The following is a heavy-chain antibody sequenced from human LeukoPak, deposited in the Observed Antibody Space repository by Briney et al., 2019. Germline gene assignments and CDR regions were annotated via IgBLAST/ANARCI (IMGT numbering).Heavy chain of an antibody. V-gene: IGHV1-69*13. CDR3: ARARITMVRGVHYYYYGMDV. CDR1: GGTFSSYA. CDR2: IIPIFGTA. Sequence: SVKVSCRASGGTFSSYAISWVRQAPGQGLEWMGGIIPIFGTANYAQKFQGRVTITADESTSTAYMELSSLRSEDTAVYYCARARITMVRGVHYYYYGMDVWGQGTTVTVSS. J-gene: IGHJ6*02. D-gene: IGHD3-10*01.